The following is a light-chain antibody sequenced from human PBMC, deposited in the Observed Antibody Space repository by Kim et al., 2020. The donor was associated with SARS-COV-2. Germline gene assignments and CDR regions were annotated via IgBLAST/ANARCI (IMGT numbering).Light chain of an antibody. CDR1: RDISNY. V-gene: IGKV1-33*01. J-gene: IGKJ2*01. Sequence: DIQMTQSPSSLSASVGDRVTITCQASRDISNYLNWYQQKPGKAPKLLIYDASNLETGVPSRFSGSGSGTDFTFTISSLQPEDIATYYCQQYNNLPYTFGQGTKREI. CDR3: QQYNNLPYT. CDR2: DAS.